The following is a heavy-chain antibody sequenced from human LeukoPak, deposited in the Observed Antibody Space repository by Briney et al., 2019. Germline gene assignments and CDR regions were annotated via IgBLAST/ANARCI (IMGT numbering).Heavy chain of an antibody. CDR3: VSILTNMSGVDYFEY. CDR2: SRNKAKSYTT. CDR1: GFTLSDHY. D-gene: IGHD2-8*01. V-gene: IGHV3-72*01. J-gene: IGHJ4*02. Sequence: PGGSLRLSCAASGFTLSDHYMDWVRQAPGKGLGWVGRSRNKAKSYTTSYAASVKGRFTISRDDSKNSLYLQMNSLQTEDTAVYYSVSILTNMSGVDYFEYWGQGTLVTVSS.